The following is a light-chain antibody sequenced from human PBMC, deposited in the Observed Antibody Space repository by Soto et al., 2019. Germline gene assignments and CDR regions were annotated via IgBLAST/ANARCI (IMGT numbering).Light chain of an antibody. J-gene: IGKJ4*01. CDR1: QSISAY. Sequence: DLQKTQSPSSLSASVGDRVTITCRASQSISAYLNWYQQKPGKAPKFLIYAASSLQSGVPSRFSGSGSGTDFTLTINSLQPEDFATYYCQQSYSTPFAFGGGTKVEIK. CDR2: AAS. V-gene: IGKV1-39*01. CDR3: QQSYSTPFA.